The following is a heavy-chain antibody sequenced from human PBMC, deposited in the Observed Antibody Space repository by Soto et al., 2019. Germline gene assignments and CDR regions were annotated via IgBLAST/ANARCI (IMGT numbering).Heavy chain of an antibody. CDR2: VYDNGNT. Sequence: SETLSLTCTVSGDSISDDYYTWIRQPPGKGLEWIGYVYDNGNTNYNPSLKSRVTISVDTSKNQFSLKLSSVTAADTAVYYCVAVAGHFFDYWGQGTPVTVSS. V-gene: IGHV4-59*12. CDR1: GDSISDDY. D-gene: IGHD6-19*01. J-gene: IGHJ4*02. CDR3: VAVAGHFFDY.